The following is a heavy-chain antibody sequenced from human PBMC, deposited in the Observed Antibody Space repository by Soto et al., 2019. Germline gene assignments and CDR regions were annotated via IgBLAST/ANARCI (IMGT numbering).Heavy chain of an antibody. D-gene: IGHD3-22*01. J-gene: IGHJ5*02. Sequence: KPSETLSLTCTVSGGSISSYYWSWIRQPPGKGLEWIGYIYYSGSTNYNPSLKSRVTISVDTSKNQFSLKLSSVTAADTAVYYCARVITMIANWFDPWGQGTLVTVSS. V-gene: IGHV4-59*01. CDR2: IYYSGST. CDR3: ARVITMIANWFDP. CDR1: GGSISSYY.